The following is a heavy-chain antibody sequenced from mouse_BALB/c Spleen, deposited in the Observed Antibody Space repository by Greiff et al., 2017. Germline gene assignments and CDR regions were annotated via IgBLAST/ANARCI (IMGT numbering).Heavy chain of an antibody. Sequence: EVKLMESGGGLVQPGGSRKLSCAASGFTFSDYGMAWVRQAPGKGPEWVAFISNLAYSIYYADTVTGRFTISRENAKNTLYLEMSSLRSEDTAMYYCAREKERAMDYWGQGTSVTVSS. CDR1: GFTFSDYG. CDR3: AREKERAMDY. J-gene: IGHJ4*01. V-gene: IGHV5-15*02. CDR2: ISNLAYSI.